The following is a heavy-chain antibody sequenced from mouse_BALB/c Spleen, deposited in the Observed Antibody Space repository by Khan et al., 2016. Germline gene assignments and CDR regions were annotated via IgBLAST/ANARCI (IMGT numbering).Heavy chain of an antibody. CDR2: INYSGST. V-gene: IGHV3-8*02. D-gene: IGHD2-1*01. CDR3: VSYLLSYFDY. Sequence: EVQLQESGPSLVKPSPTLPLTCSVTGDSITSGYWNWIRKFPGNKLEYMGYINYSGSTYYNPSLKSRISITRDTSKNQYYLQLNSVTSEDTAAYYCVSYLLSYFDYWGQGTTLTVSS. CDR1: GDSITSGY. J-gene: IGHJ2*01.